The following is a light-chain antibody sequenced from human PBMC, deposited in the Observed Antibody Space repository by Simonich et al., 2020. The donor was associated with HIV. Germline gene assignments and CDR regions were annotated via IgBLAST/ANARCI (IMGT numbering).Light chain of an antibody. CDR1: QSVLYRSNNKNY. V-gene: IGKV4-1*01. Sequence: DIVMTQSPDSLAVSLGERATINCKSSQSVLYRSNNKNYLAWYQQKPGQPPKLLIYWASTRESGGPDRFSGSGSETDFTLTISSLQAEDVAVYYCHQYGSSLHTFGQGTKLEIK. CDR3: HQYGSSLHT. J-gene: IGKJ2*01. CDR2: WAS.